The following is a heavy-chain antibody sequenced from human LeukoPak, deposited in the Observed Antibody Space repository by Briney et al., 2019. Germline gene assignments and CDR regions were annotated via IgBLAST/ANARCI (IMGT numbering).Heavy chain of an antibody. V-gene: IGHV3-74*01. Sequence: GGSLRLSCAASGFIFSSHWMHWVRQAPGKGLVWVSRINSDGSGTIYADSVKGRFTISRDNAKNTLDLQMNSLRAEDTAVYYCARGEKSWINGFDLWGQGTLVTVSS. D-gene: IGHD2-8*01. CDR2: INSDGSGT. CDR3: ARGEKSWINGFDL. CDR1: GFIFSSHW. J-gene: IGHJ4*02.